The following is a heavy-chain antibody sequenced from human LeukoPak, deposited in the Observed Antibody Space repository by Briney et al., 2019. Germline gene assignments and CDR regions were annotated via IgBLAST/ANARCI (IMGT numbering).Heavy chain of an antibody. V-gene: IGHV3-23*01. D-gene: IGHD3-3*01. CDR3: ARRRITIFGVARGHFDY. CDR2: ISGSGGST. Sequence: EGSLRLSCAASGFTFSSYAMSWVRQAPGKGLEWVSAISGSGGSTYYADSVKGRFTISGDNSKNTLYLQMDSLRAEDTAVYYCARRRITIFGVARGHFDYWGQGTLVTVSS. J-gene: IGHJ4*02. CDR1: GFTFSSYA.